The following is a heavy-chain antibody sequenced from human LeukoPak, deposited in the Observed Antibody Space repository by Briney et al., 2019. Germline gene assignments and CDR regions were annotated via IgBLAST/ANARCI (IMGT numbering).Heavy chain of an antibody. V-gene: IGHV1-2*02. CDR2: INPNSGGT. CDR1: GYTFTGYY. CDR3: ARGDYYDSSGYVYYFDY. J-gene: IGHJ4*02. Sequence: GASVKVSCKASGYTFTGYYMHWVRQAPGQGLEWMGWINPNSGGTNYAQKFQGRVTMTRDTSISTAYVELSRLRSDDTAVYYCARGDYYDSSGYVYYFDYWGQGTLVTVSS. D-gene: IGHD3-22*01.